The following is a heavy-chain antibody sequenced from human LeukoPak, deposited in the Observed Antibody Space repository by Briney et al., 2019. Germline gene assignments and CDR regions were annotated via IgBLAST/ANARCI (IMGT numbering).Heavy chain of an antibody. D-gene: IGHD3-10*01. CDR2: IHSSGST. V-gene: IGHV4-59*01. CDR3: ARDQGALGRWFDP. J-gene: IGHJ5*02. CDR1: GGSISNYY. Sequence: SETLSLTCTVSGGSISNYYWSWIRQSPGKGLEWIGYIHSSGSTKYNPSLNSRVSISADTSKNQFSLRLNSVTAADTALYFCARDQGALGRWFDPWGQGTLVTVPS.